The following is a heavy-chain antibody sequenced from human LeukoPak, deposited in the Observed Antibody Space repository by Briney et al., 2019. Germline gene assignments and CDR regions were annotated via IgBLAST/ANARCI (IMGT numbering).Heavy chain of an antibody. CDR2: IKSKTDGGTT. Sequence: GGSLRLSCAASRFTFSNAWMSWVRQAPGKGLEWVGRIKSKTDGGTTDYAAPVKGRFTISRDDSKNTLYLQMNSLKTEDTAVYYCTTERDGYNLGLNWGQGTLVTVSS. J-gene: IGHJ4*02. V-gene: IGHV3-15*01. CDR3: TTERDGYNLGLN. D-gene: IGHD5-24*01. CDR1: RFTFSNAW.